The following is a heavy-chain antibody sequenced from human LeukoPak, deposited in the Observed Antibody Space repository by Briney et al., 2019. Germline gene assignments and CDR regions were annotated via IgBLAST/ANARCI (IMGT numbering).Heavy chain of an antibody. CDR3: ARVGYYGSGSFLFDY. V-gene: IGHV4-59*01. Sequence: SETLSLTCTVSGGSISSYYWSWIRQPPGKGLEWIGYIYYSGSTNYNSSLRSRVTISVDTSKNQFSLKLSSVTAADTAVYYCARVGYYGSGSFLFDYWGQGTLVTVSS. D-gene: IGHD3-10*01. CDR1: GGSISSYY. CDR2: IYYSGST. J-gene: IGHJ4*02.